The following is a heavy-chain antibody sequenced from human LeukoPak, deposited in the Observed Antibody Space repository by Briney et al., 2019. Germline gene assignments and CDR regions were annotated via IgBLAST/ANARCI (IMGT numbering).Heavy chain of an antibody. Sequence: GGSLRLSCAASGFIFSSYSMNWVRQAPGKGLEWVSYISSSSSTIYYADSMKGRVTISRDNAKNSLYLQMNSLRAEDTAVYYCASRYYDFWSGYYPYWGQGTLVTVSS. D-gene: IGHD3-3*01. CDR3: ASRYYDFWSGYYPY. CDR2: ISSSSSTI. J-gene: IGHJ4*02. V-gene: IGHV3-48*01. CDR1: GFIFSSYS.